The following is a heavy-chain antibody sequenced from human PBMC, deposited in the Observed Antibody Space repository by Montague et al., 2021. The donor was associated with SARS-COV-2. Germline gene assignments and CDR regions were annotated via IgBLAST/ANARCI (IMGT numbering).Heavy chain of an antibody. Sequence: CAISGDSVSINIATWNWIRQSPSIGLDWLGRTHYRSKWYNDYAESVKSRITIDPDTSKHQFSLHPNSVTPEDTAVYYCARIPVGSKYYFDFWGQGTLVTVSS. CDR1: GDSVSINIAT. J-gene: IGHJ4*02. CDR2: THYRSKWYN. CDR3: ARIPVGSKYYFDF. V-gene: IGHV6-1*01. D-gene: IGHD2-2*01.